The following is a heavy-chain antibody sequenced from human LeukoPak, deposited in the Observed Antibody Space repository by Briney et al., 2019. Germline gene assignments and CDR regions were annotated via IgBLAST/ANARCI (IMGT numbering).Heavy chain of an antibody. Sequence: ASVKVSCKASGYTFTNNDINWVRQATGQGLEWMGWMNSNSGETGYAQKFQGRVTIARNTSISTAYMELSSLRSEDTAVYYCARGVNIVATINYFDYWGQGTLVTVSS. CDR3: ARGVNIVATINYFDY. CDR1: GYTFTNND. V-gene: IGHV1-8*03. J-gene: IGHJ4*02. CDR2: MNSNSGET. D-gene: IGHD5-12*01.